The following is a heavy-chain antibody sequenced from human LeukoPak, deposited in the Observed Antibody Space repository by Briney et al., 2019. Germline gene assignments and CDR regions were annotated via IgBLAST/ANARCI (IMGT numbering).Heavy chain of an antibody. Sequence: SQTLSLTCTVSGGSISSGSYYWSWIRQPAGKGLEWIGRIYTSGSTNYNPSLKSRVTISVGTSKNQFSLKLSSVTAADTAVYYCARESSGWYYYGMDVWGQGTTVTVSS. CDR3: ARESSGWYYYGMDV. V-gene: IGHV4-61*02. J-gene: IGHJ6*02. CDR2: IYTSGST. D-gene: IGHD6-19*01. CDR1: GGSISSGSYY.